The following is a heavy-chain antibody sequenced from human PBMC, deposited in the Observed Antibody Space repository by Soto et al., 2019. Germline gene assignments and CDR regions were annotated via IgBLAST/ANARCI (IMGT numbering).Heavy chain of an antibody. CDR3: AREADYYDSSGYYN. V-gene: IGHV1-69*12. CDR1: GGTFSSYA. CDR2: IIPIFGTA. D-gene: IGHD3-22*01. J-gene: IGHJ4*02. Sequence: QVQLVQSGAEVKKPGSSVKVSCKASGGTFSSYAISWVRQAPGQGLEWMGGIIPIFGTANYAQKFQGRVTITADESTSSAYMEMRSLRSEDTAVYYCAREADYYDSSGYYNWGQGTLVTVSS.